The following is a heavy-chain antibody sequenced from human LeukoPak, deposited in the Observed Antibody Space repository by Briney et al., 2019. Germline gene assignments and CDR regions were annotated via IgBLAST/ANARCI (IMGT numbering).Heavy chain of an antibody. D-gene: IGHD6-13*01. CDR2: MNPNSGNT. CDR3: ARGRVQPDGY. CDR1: GYTFTIYD. J-gene: IGHJ4*02. Sequence: ASVTVSFTASGYTFTIYDINWVRQATGQGLEWMGWMNPNSGNTGYAQKFQGRVTMTRNTSISTAYMELSRLRSEDTAVYYCARGRVQPDGYWGQGTLVTVSS. V-gene: IGHV1-8*01.